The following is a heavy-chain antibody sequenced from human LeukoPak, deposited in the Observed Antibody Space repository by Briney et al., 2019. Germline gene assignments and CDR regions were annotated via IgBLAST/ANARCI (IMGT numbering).Heavy chain of an antibody. J-gene: IGHJ4*02. CDR2: INPSGGST. CDR1: GYTFTSYY. V-gene: IGHV1-46*01. Sequence: GASVKVSCKASGYTFTSYYMHWVRQAPGQGLEWMGIINPSGGSTSYAQKFQGRVTMTRDTSTSTVYTELSSLRSEDTAVYYCARDGYYYYGSGSYYPDYWGQGTLVTVSS. D-gene: IGHD3-10*01. CDR3: ARDGYYYYGSGSYYPDY.